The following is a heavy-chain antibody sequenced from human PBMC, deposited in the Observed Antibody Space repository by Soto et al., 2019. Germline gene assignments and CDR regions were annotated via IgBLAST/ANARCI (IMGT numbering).Heavy chain of an antibody. CDR3: ARTHYDFWSGPHWFDP. CDR2: INHSGST. D-gene: IGHD3-3*01. CDR1: GGSFSGYY. J-gene: IGHJ5*02. Sequence: SETLSLTCAVYGGSFSGYYWSWIRQPPGKGLEWIGEINHSGSTNYNPSLKSRVTISVDTSKNQFSLKLSSVTAADTAVYYCARTHYDFWSGPHWFDPWGQGTLVTVSS. V-gene: IGHV4-34*01.